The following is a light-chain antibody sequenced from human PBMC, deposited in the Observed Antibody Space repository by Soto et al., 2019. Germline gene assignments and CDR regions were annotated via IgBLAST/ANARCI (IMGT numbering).Light chain of an antibody. V-gene: IGKV3-11*01. J-gene: IGKJ3*01. Sequence: EIVLTQSPATLSLSPGERSTLAFRASQSVSSYLAWYQQKPGQAPRLLIYDASNRATGIPARFSGSGSGTDFTLTISSLEPEDFAVYYCQQRSNWPPTFGPGTKVDI. CDR3: QQRSNWPPT. CDR1: QSVSSY. CDR2: DAS.